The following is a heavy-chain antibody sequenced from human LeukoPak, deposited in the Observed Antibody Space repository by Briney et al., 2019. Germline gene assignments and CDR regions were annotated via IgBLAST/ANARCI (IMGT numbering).Heavy chain of an antibody. V-gene: IGHV4-34*01. CDR2: INHSGST. Sequence: KASETLSLTCAVYGGSFSGYYWSWIRQPPGKGLEWIGEINHSGSTNYNPSLKSRVTISVDTSKNQFSLKLSSVTAADTAVYYCASQYSGSPSDYWGQGTLVTVSS. J-gene: IGHJ4*02. D-gene: IGHD1-26*01. CDR3: ASQYSGSPSDY. CDR1: GGSFSGYY.